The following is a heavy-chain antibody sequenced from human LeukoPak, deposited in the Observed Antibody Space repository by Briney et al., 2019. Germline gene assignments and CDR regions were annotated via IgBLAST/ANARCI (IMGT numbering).Heavy chain of an antibody. CDR2: ISNDGSRK. Sequence: GGSLRLSCAPSGFTFSRHGMHWVRPAPGKGLAWVAIISNDGSRKYYAHSVEGRFTISRDNSKNTLYLQMGSLRAEDTAVYYCARDRAWNYFDYWGQGTLVTVSS. CDR3: ARDRAWNYFDY. J-gene: IGHJ4*02. CDR1: GFTFSRHG. D-gene: IGHD3-3*01. V-gene: IGHV3-30*03.